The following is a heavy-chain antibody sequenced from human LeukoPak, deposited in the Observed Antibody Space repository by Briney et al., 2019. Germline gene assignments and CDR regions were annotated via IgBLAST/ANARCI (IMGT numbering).Heavy chain of an antibody. J-gene: IGHJ4*02. CDR2: INAGNGNT. CDR3: ARDGGYCSGGSCYSIYFDY. D-gene: IGHD2-15*01. Sequence: GASVKVSCKASGYTFTSFAIHWVRQAPGQRLEWMGWINAGNGNTKFSQHFQGRVSITRDTSASTAYMELSSLRSEDTAVYYCARDGGYCSGGSCYSIYFDYWGQGTLVTVSS. V-gene: IGHV1-3*01. CDR1: GYTFTSFA.